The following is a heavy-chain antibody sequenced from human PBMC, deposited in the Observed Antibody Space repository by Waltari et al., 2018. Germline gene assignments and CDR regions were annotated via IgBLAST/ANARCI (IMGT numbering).Heavy chain of an antibody. Sequence: EVQLVESGGDLIQPGGSLRLSCAASGFTVSSNYMSWVRQAQGKGLEWVAILYSGGSTYYGDSVKGRFTISRDSSKTTLYLQLNSLRAEDTAVYYCARDYCDRTSCSVAWGQGALVTVSS. J-gene: IGHJ5*02. V-gene: IGHV3-53*01. CDR1: GFTVSSNY. D-gene: IGHD2-2*01. CDR3: ARDYCDRTSCSVA. CDR2: LYSGGST.